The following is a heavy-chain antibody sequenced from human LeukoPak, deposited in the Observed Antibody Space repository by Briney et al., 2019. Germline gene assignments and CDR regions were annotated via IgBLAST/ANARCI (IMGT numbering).Heavy chain of an antibody. J-gene: IGHJ6*02. Sequence: GASVKVSCKASGGTFSSYAISWVRQAPGQGLEWMGRIIPILGIANYAQKFQGRVTITADKSTSTAYMELSSLRSEDTVVYYCARAMDYGMDVWGQGTTVTVSS. CDR3: ARAMDYGMDV. D-gene: IGHD2-8*01. V-gene: IGHV1-69*04. CDR1: GGTFSSYA. CDR2: IIPILGIA.